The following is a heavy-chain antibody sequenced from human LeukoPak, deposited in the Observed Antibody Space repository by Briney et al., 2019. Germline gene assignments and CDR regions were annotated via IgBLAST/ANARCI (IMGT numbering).Heavy chain of an antibody. CDR1: GFTFSSYA. V-gene: IGHV3-30-3*01. CDR3: AREPHTRIAAAGHPGAYFDY. CDR2: ISYDGSNK. J-gene: IGHJ4*02. Sequence: GGSLRLSCAASGFTFSSYAMHWVRQAPGKGLEWVAVISYDGSNKYYADSVKGRFTISRDNAKNSLYLQMNSLRAEDTAVYYCAREPHTRIAAAGHPGAYFDYWGQGTLVTVSS. D-gene: IGHD6-13*01.